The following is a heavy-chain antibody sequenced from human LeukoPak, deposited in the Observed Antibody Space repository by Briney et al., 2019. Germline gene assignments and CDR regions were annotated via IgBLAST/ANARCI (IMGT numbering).Heavy chain of an antibody. CDR3: APTSNFYDSSDPWGYFDL. V-gene: IGHV1-69*13. CDR2: IIPMVGTA. D-gene: IGHD3-22*01. Sequence: ASVKVSCKASGGTLSDYAINWVRQAPGQGLEWMGGIIPMVGTANYGQKFAGRVTIIADESTNTAHMELSGLRSEDTAVYYCAPTSNFYDSSDPWGYFDLWGRGTLVTVSS. J-gene: IGHJ2*01. CDR1: GGTLSDYA.